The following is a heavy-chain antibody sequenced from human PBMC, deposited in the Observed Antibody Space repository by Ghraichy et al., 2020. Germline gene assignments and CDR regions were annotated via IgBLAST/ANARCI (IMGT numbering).Heavy chain of an antibody. CDR3: ARDPYCTSANCYTGAGFDS. Sequence: GGALRLSCAASGFTFNNYWMHWVRQVPGEGLVWVSSINRDGRSTDYADSVKGRFTVSRDNAKNTLYLQMNSLRAEDTAVYYCARDPYCTSANCYTGAGFDSWGQGTLVTVSS. CDR1: GFTFNNYW. D-gene: IGHD2-2*02. J-gene: IGHJ5*01. CDR2: INRDGRST. V-gene: IGHV3-74*01.